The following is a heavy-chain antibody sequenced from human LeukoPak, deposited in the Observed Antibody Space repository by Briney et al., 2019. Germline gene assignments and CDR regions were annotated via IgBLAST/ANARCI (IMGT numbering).Heavy chain of an antibody. CDR1: GGSFSGYY. CDR2: INHSGST. J-gene: IGHJ2*01. Sequence: PSETLSLNCAAYGGSFSGYYWSWIRQPPGKGLEWIGEINHSGSTNYNPSLKSRVTISVDTSKNQFSLKLSSVTAADTAVYYCARTPRIRGARYFDLWGRGTLVTVSS. V-gene: IGHV4-34*01. D-gene: IGHD2-15*01. CDR3: ARTPRIRGARYFDL.